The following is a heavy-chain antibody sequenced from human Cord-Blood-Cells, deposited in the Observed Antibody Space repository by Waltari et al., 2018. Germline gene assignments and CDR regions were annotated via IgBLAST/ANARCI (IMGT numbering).Heavy chain of an antibody. CDR1: GFTFSSYW. J-gene: IGHJ6*03. D-gene: IGHD6-6*01. CDR2: IKQDGREK. V-gene: IGHV3-7*01. CDR3: ARDGSSSSAYYYYYMDV. Sequence: EVQLVESGGGLVQPGGSLRLSCAASGFTFSSYWMSWVRQAPGKGLEWAANIKQDGREKDYVDSVKCLFAISTDNAKNSLYLQMNSLRAEDTAVYYCARDGSSSSAYYYYYMDVWGKGTTVTVSS.